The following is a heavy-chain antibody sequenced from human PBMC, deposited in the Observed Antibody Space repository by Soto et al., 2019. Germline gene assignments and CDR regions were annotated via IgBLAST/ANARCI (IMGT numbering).Heavy chain of an antibody. CDR2: ISSNGGST. J-gene: IGHJ4*02. CDR3: VKDQVEMATIFDY. Sequence: GGSLRLSCSASGFTFSSYAMHWVRQAPGKGLEYVSAISSNGGSTYYADSVKGRFTISRDNSKNTLYLQMSSLRAEDTAVYYCVKDQVEMATIFDYWGQGTLVTVSS. CDR1: GFTFSSYA. D-gene: IGHD5-12*01. V-gene: IGHV3-64D*08.